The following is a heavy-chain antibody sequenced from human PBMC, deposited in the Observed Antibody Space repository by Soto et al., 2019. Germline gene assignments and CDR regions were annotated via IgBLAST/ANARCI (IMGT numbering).Heavy chain of an antibody. CDR2: ISYDGRSK. J-gene: IGHJ6*01. CDR1: GFTFSDNG. V-gene: IGHV3-30*18. D-gene: IGHD3-10*01. CDR3: GKAGGRMVRGVYHYYARDV. Sequence: QVQLVESGGGVVQPGRSLRLSCAASGFTFSDNGIHWVRQAPGKGLDWVALISYDGRSKYYADSVKGRFTISRDNSENTLYLQMNSLETEDTAVYYCGKAGGRMVRGVYHYYARDVWGQGNTVIVSS.